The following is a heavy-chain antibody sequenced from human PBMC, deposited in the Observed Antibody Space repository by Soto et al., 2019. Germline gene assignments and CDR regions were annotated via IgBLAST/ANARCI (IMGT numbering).Heavy chain of an antibody. CDR1: GFTFSDYY. CDR2: INSSSTYT. CDR3: ARIIASAGGRRYFDL. D-gene: IGHD6-13*01. V-gene: IGHV3-11*03. Sequence: GGSLRLSCAASGFTFSDYYMSWIRQAPGKGLEWVSYINSSSTYTNYADSVKGRFTISRDNAKNSLYLQMNSLRAEDTAVYYCARIIASAGGRRYFDLWGRGTLVTVSS. J-gene: IGHJ2*01.